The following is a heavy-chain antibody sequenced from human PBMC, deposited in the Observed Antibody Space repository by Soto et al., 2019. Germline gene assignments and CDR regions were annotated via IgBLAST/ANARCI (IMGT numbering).Heavy chain of an antibody. Sequence: PGGSLRLSCAASGFTFSSYWMHWVRQAPGKGLVWVSRINSDGSSTSYADSVKGRFTISRDNAKNTLYLQMNSLRAEDTAVYYCARVSGSGWSSYYYYGMDVWGQGTTVTVSS. J-gene: IGHJ6*02. D-gene: IGHD6-19*01. CDR2: INSDGSST. V-gene: IGHV3-74*01. CDR1: GFTFSSYW. CDR3: ARVSGSGWSSYYYYGMDV.